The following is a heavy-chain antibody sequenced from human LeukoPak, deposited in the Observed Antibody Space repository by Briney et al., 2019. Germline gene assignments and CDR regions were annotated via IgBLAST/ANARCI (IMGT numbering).Heavy chain of an antibody. V-gene: IGHV3-53*04. CDR2: IYSGGST. CDR3: ARDQSGIAAAGDAFDI. CDR1: GFTVSSNY. D-gene: IGHD6-13*01. J-gene: IGHJ3*02. Sequence: GGSLRLSCAASGFTVSSNYMSWVRQAPGKGLEWVSVIYSGGSTYYADSVKGRFTISRHNSKNTLYLQMNSLRAEDTAVYYCARDQSGIAAAGDAFDIWGQGTMVTVSS.